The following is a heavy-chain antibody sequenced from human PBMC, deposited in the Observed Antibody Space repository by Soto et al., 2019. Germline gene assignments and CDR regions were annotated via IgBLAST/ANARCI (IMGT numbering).Heavy chain of an antibody. CDR2: ISAYNGNT. J-gene: IGHJ6*01. Sequence: ASVKVSCKASGYTFTSYGISWVRQAPGQGLEWMGWISAYNGNTNYEQKFQGRVTMTTDTSTSTAYMELRSLRSDDTAAYYCARVGDIVVVPAASVDYYYGMDVWGQGTIGTASS. V-gene: IGHV1-18*01. CDR1: GYTFTSYG. D-gene: IGHD2-2*01. CDR3: ARVGDIVVVPAASVDYYYGMDV.